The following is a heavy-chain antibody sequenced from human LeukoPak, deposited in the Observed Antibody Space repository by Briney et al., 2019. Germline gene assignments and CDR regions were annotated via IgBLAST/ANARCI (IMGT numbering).Heavy chain of an antibody. J-gene: IGHJ4*02. CDR2: IYSGGST. Sequence: PGGSLRLSCAASGFTFDDYAMHWVRQAPGKGLEWVSVIYSGGSTYYADSVKGRFTISRHNSKNTLYLQMNSLRAEDTAVYYCARVREFPLAYFDYWGQGTLVTVSS. V-gene: IGHV3-53*04. CDR1: GFTFDDYA. CDR3: ARVREFPLAYFDY. D-gene: IGHD3-10*01.